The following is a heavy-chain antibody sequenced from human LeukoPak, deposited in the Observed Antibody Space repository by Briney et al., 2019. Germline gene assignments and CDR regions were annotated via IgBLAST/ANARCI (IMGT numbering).Heavy chain of an antibody. D-gene: IGHD1-1*01. CDR1: GFTFSSYA. V-gene: IGHV3-23*01. CDR3: ISDHTGHDDY. CDR2: ISGTGGST. Sequence: PGGSLRLSCVVSGFTFSSYAISWVRQAPGKGLEWVSAISGTGGSTYYADSVKGRFTISRDNSKNTLYLQMNSLRADDTAVYYCISDHTGHDDYWGQGTLVTVSS. J-gene: IGHJ4*02.